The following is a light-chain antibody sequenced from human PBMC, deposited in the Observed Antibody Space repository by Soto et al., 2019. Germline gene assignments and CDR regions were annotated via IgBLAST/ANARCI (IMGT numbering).Light chain of an antibody. Sequence: QSVLTQPPSASGTPGQRVTISCSGSSSNIGSNTVNWYQQLPGTAPKLLIYSDNQRPSGVPDRFSVSKSGTSVSLAISGLQSDDEADYYCAAWDDSLNGLVVGGGTKVTVL. CDR3: AAWDDSLNGLV. J-gene: IGLJ2*01. V-gene: IGLV1-44*01. CDR1: SSNIGSNT. CDR2: SDN.